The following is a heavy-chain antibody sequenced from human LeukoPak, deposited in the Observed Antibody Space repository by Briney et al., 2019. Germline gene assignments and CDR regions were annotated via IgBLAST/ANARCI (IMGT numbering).Heavy chain of an antibody. CDR1: GFTFSSSA. Sequence: PGGSLRLSCAASGFTFSSSAMQWVRQAPGKGLQWVALISYDGSNKYYADSVKGRFTISRDNSKNTLYLQMNSLRAEDTAVYYCARDRGYTYGENYFDYWGQGTLVTVSS. CDR3: ARDRGYTYGENYFDY. D-gene: IGHD5-18*01. CDR2: ISYDGSNK. J-gene: IGHJ4*02. V-gene: IGHV3-30-3*01.